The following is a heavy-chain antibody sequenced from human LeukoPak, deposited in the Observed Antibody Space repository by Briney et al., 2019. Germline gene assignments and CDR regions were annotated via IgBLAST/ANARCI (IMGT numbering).Heavy chain of an antibody. Sequence: GASVKVSCKASGGTFSSYAISWVRQAPGQGLEWMGGIIPIFGTANYAQKFQGRVAITADESTSTAYMELSSLRSEDTAVYYCARTTMIGAFDIWGQGTMVTVSS. CDR1: GGTFSSYA. V-gene: IGHV1-69*13. D-gene: IGHD3-22*01. CDR3: ARTTMIGAFDI. CDR2: IIPIFGTA. J-gene: IGHJ3*02.